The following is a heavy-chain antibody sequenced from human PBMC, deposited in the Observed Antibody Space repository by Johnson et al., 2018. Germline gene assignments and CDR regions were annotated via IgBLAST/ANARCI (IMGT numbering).Heavy chain of an antibody. D-gene: IGHD6-19*01. J-gene: IGHJ5*02. V-gene: IGHV3-48*02. CDR2: ISSSSSII. Sequence: VQLVQSGGGLVQPGGSLRLSCAASGFTFSSYSMNWVRQAPGKGLEWVSYISSSSSIIYYAVSVKGRFNISRENGKNSLYLQMNTLREEDTAGYYCARDLRVAVAGFHGFGPWGQGTLVTVAS. CDR3: ARDLRVAVAGFHGFGP. CDR1: GFTFSSYS.